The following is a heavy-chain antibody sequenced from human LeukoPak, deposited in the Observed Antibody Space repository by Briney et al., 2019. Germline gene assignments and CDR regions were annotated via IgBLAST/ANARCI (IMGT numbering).Heavy chain of an antibody. CDR2: IIPIFGTA. V-gene: IGHV1-69*05. D-gene: IGHD4-23*01. CDR3: ARADYGGNSAGFDY. CDR1: GGTFSSYA. J-gene: IGHJ4*02. Sequence: GASVKVSCKASGGTFSSYAISWVRQAPGQGLEWMGGIIPIFGTANYAQKFQGRVTITTDESTSTAYMELSSLRSEDTAVYYWARADYGGNSAGFDYWGQGTLVTVSS.